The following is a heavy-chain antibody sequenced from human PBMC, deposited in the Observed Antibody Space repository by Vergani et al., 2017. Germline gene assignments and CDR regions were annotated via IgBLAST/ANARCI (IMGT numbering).Heavy chain of an antibody. CDR3: AKPVGTSAIMDGYTM. CDR2: IYVSGIT. J-gene: IGHJ3*02. Sequence: QVQLQESGPGLVKPSQTLSLTCTVSGASINNDFYYWHWIRQPAGKGLEWIGRIYVSGITDYNSSLQSRVSMSVDTSKNQFSLTLTSVTAADTAVYYCAKPVGTSAIMDGYTMWGQGTMVTVSS. V-gene: IGHV4-61*02. D-gene: IGHD5/OR15-5a*01. CDR1: GASINNDFYY.